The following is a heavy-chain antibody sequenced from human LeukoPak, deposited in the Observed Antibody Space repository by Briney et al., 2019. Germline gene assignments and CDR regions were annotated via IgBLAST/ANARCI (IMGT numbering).Heavy chain of an antibody. V-gene: IGHV4-38-2*02. J-gene: IGHJ3*02. CDR1: GYSISSGYY. Sequence: SETLSLTCTVSGYSISSGYYWGWIRQPPGKGLEWIGSIYHSGSTYYNPSLKGRATISVDTSKNQFSLKLSSVTAADTAVYYCARNPPRGEAVAGRRGAFDIWGQGTMVTVSS. CDR2: IYHSGST. D-gene: IGHD6-19*01. CDR3: ARNPPRGEAVAGRRGAFDI.